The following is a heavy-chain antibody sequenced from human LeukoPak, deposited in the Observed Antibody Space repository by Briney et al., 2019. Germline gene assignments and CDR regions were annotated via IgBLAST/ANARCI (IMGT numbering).Heavy chain of an antibody. CDR2: IKSKTDGGTT. D-gene: IGHD6-13*01. CDR3: TTQQQLVPLDY. V-gene: IGHV3-15*01. J-gene: IGHJ4*02. CDR1: GFTFSNAW. Sequence: GGSLRLSCAASGFTFSNAWMSWVRQAPGKGLEWVGRIKSKTDGGTTDYAAPVKGRFTISRDDSKNTLYLQMDSLKTADTAVYYCTTQQQLVPLDYWGQGTLVTVSS.